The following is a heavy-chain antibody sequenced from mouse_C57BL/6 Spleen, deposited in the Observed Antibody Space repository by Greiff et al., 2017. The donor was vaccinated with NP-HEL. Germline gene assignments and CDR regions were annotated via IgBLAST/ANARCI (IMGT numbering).Heavy chain of an antibody. D-gene: IGHD1-1*01. CDR2: IHPNSGST. CDR3: ARRVVAKDDFDY. Sequence: QVQLKQPGAELVKPGASVKLSCKASGYTFTSYWMLWVKQRPGQGLEWIGMIHPNSGSTNYNEKFKSKATLTVDKSSSTAYMQLSSLTSEDSAVYDCARRVVAKDDFDYWGQGTTLTVSS. J-gene: IGHJ2*01. CDR1: GYTFTSYW. V-gene: IGHV1-64*01.